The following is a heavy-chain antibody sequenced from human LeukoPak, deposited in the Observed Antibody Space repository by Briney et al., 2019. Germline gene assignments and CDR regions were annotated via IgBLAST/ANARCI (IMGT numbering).Heavy chain of an antibody. CDR2: INRDGGET. J-gene: IGHJ3*01. Sequence: GGSLRLSCAGSGFTFSSYWMNWVRQAPGKGLEWVAHINRDGGETYCVDSVEGRLTISRDNAKNSLSLQMNSLRAEDTAVYYFARGSSNGFDVWGQGTMVTVS. D-gene: IGHD3-10*01. V-gene: IGHV3-7*05. CDR3: ARGSSNGFDV. CDR1: GFTFSSYW.